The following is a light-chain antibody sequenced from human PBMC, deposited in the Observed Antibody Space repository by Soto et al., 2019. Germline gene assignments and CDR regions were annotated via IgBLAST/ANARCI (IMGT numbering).Light chain of an antibody. CDR2: RDN. J-gene: IGLJ2*01. CDR3: AAWDDSLKGVP. V-gene: IGLV1-47*01. CDR1: SSNIGSNY. Sequence: QPVLTQPPSASGTPGQRVTISCSGSSSNIGSNYVYWYQQLPGTAPKLLIYRDNQRPSGVPDRFSGSKSGTSASLAISGLRSEDEADYYCAAWDDSLKGVPFGGGTKVTVL.